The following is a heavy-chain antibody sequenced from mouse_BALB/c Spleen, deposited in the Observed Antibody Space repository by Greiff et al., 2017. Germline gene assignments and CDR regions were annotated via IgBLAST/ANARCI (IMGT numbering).Heavy chain of an antibody. CDR2: ISDGGSYT. CDR1: GFTFSDYY. CDR3: ARDYYGSSGYAMDY. V-gene: IGHV5-4*02. J-gene: IGHJ4*01. Sequence: EVQRVESGGGLVKPGGSLKLSCAASGFTFSDYYMYWVRQTPEKRLEWVATISDGGSYTYYPDSVKGRFTISRDNAKNNLYLQMSSLKSEDTAMYYCARDYYGSSGYAMDYWGQGTSVTVSS. D-gene: IGHD1-1*01.